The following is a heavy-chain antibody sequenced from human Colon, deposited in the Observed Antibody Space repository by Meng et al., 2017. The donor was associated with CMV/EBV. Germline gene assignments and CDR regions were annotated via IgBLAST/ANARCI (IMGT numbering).Heavy chain of an antibody. CDR1: GFIFNNYA. Sequence: EGHLLASAGGLLQRGGSLSLSCAASGFIFNNYAVAWVRQAPGKGLEWVSSISASGATTYYADSVRGRFTISRDNSRDTVYLQMTSLRAEDTAVYYCATVTGTLDPFHYWGQGTLVTVSS. CDR3: ATVTGTLDPFHY. CDR2: ISASGATT. J-gene: IGHJ4*02. V-gene: IGHV3-23*01. D-gene: IGHD1-1*01.